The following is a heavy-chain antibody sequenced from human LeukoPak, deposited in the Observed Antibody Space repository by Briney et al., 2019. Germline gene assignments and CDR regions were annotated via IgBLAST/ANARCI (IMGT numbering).Heavy chain of an antibody. Sequence: GGSLRLSCAASGFTFSGYSMNWVRQAPGKGLEWVSYISPSSGTMYYADSVEGRFTTSRDSARNSLYLHMNSLRDEDTAVYYCARAAYSSSPDYWGQGTLVTVSS. D-gene: IGHD6-13*01. CDR1: GFTFSGYS. J-gene: IGHJ4*02. CDR2: ISPSSGTM. V-gene: IGHV3-48*02. CDR3: ARAAYSSSPDY.